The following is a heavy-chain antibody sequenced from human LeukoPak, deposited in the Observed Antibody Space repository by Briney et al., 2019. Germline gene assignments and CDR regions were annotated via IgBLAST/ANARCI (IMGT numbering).Heavy chain of an antibody. CDR3: ARDPTPRYCSGGSCYTHYGMDV. CDR1: GFTFSSYT. CDR2: ISSSSSYI. V-gene: IGHV3-21*01. Sequence: GGSLRLSCAASGFTFSSYTMNGVRQAPGKALEWVSSISSSSSYIYYADSVKGRLTISRDNAKNSLYLQMNSLRAEDTAVYYCARDPTPRYCSGGSCYTHYGMDVWGQGTTVTVSS. J-gene: IGHJ6*02. D-gene: IGHD2-15*01.